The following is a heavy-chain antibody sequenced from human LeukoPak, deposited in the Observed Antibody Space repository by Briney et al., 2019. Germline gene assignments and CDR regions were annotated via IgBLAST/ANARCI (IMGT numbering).Heavy chain of an antibody. D-gene: IGHD4-11*01. Sequence: PSETLSLTCAVYGGSFSGYYWSWIRQPPGKGLEWIGEINHSGSTNYNPSLKSRVTISVDTSKNQFSLKLSSVTAADTAVYYCARGYDYSGAFDIWGQGTMVTVSS. J-gene: IGHJ3*02. CDR1: GGSFSGYY. CDR2: INHSGST. CDR3: ARGYDYSGAFDI. V-gene: IGHV4-34*01.